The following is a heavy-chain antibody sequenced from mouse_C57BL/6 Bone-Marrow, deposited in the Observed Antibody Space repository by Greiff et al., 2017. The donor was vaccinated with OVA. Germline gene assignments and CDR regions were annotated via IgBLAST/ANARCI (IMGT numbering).Heavy chain of an antibody. J-gene: IGHJ2*01. Sequence: QVQLHQSGAELVRPGTSVKMSCKASGYTFTNYWIGWAKQRPGHGLEWIGDIYPGGGYTNYNEKFKGKATLTANKSSSTAYMQFSSLTSEDSAIYYCARSDYGSSFDYWGQGTTLTVSS. V-gene: IGHV1-63*01. CDR3: ARSDYGSSFDY. CDR2: IYPGGGYT. CDR1: GYTFTNYW. D-gene: IGHD1-1*01.